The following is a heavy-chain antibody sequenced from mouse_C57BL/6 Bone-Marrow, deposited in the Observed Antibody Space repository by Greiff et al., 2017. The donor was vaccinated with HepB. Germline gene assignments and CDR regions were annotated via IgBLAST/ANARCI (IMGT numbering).Heavy chain of an antibody. Sequence: QVQLQQSGPELVKPGASVKISCKASGYAFSSSWMNWVKQRPGKGLEWIGRIYPGDGDTNYNGKFKGKATLTVDKSSSTAYMQLSSLTSEDSAVYYCERRGLNWDVAYWGQGTLVTVSA. CDR3: ERRGLNWDVAY. D-gene: IGHD4-1*01. CDR1: GYAFSSSW. V-gene: IGHV1-82*01. CDR2: IYPGDGDT. J-gene: IGHJ3*01.